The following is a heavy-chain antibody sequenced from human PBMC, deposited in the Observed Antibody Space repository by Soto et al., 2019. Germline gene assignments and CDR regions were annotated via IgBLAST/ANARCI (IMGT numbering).Heavy chain of an antibody. V-gene: IGHV4-59*01. CDR1: GGSISSYY. CDR2: IYYSGST. J-gene: IGHJ5*02. D-gene: IGHD3-10*01. CDR3: ARDRRQPGRGGWFDP. Sequence: QVQLQESGPGLVKPSETLSLTCTVSGGSISSYYWSWIRQPPGKGLEWIGYIYYSGSTNYNPSLKSRVTISVDTSKNQFSLKLSSVTAADTAVYYCARDRRQPGRGGWFDPWGQGTLVTVSS.